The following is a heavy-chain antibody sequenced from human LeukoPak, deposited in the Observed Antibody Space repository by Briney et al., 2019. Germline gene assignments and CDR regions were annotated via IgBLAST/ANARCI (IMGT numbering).Heavy chain of an antibody. CDR3: ARVPGRTRYFDS. V-gene: IGHV3-7*01. Sequence: PGGSLRLSCAASGFTFTCCWMSWVRQTPGKGLEWVASIKQDGREKFYADSVEGRFTISRDNAQNSLYLQVNSLRAEDTAVYYCARVPGRTRYFDSWGQGVLVTVSS. CDR1: GFTFTCCW. CDR2: IKQDGREK. D-gene: IGHD1-26*01. J-gene: IGHJ4*02.